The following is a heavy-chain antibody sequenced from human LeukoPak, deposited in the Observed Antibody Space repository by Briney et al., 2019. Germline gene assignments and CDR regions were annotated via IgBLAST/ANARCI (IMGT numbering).Heavy chain of an antibody. V-gene: IGHV4-61*02. CDR3: ATENYKWNDGNQFDY. CDR2: IYTSGPT. CDR1: GGSISSGTYY. D-gene: IGHD1-1*01. Sequence: PSETLSLTCTVSGGSISSGTYYWSWLRQPAGKELEWIGRIYTSGPTAYNPSLRSRVAISVDTSKNQFSLELSSVTAADTAVYFCATENYKWNDGNQFDYWGQGALVTVSS. J-gene: IGHJ4*02.